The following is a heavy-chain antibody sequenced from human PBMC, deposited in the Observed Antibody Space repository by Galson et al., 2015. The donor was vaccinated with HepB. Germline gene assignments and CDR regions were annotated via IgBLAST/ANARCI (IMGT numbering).Heavy chain of an antibody. CDR3: AIYPTTYRPPPYGSGNCFDP. J-gene: IGHJ5*02. V-gene: IGHV1-18*01. CDR2: VSAYNGNT. Sequence: SVKVSCKASGYTFTSYGISWVRQAPGQGLEWMGWVSAYNGNTNYAQKLKGRVTMTTDTSTSEDYLELMSLRSDDTAVYYCAIYPTTYRPPPYGSGNCFDPWGQGTLVTVSS. CDR1: GYTFTSYG. D-gene: IGHD3-10*01.